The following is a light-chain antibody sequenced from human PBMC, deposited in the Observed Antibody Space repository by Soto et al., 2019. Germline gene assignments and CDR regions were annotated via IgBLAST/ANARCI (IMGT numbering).Light chain of an antibody. Sequence: DIQMTQSPSSLSASVGDRVTLTCRASENINNCLSWFQQKAGQAPKLLIFAASTLQSGVPSRFSGRGSGTDFVLTIDSLQPEDFATYYCHQTFIAPATFGQGTKV. CDR2: AAS. J-gene: IGKJ1*01. CDR3: HQTFIAPAT. CDR1: ENINNC. V-gene: IGKV1-39*01.